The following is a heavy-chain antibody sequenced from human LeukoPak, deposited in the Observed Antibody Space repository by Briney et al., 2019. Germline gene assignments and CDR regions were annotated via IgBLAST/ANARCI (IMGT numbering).Heavy chain of an antibody. CDR3: ARRASYSSGWSFDY. CDR2: IYYSGST. Sequence: SETLSHTCTVSGGSISSYYWSWIRQPPGKGLEWIGYIYYSGSTNYNPSLKSRVTISVDTSKNQFSLKLSSVPAADTAVYYCARRASYSSGWSFDYWGQGTLVTVSS. CDR1: GGSISSYY. J-gene: IGHJ4*02. V-gene: IGHV4-59*08. D-gene: IGHD6-19*01.